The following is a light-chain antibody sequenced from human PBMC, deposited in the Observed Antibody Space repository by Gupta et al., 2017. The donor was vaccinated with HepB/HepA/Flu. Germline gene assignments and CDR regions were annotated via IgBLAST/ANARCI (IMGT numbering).Light chain of an antibody. CDR3: SAWDDSLNGRV. Sequence: QSVLTQPPSASGPPGQRVTISCSGSSSNIGSNFVNWYQQLPGTAPKLLIYNDNQRPSGVPDRFSGSKSGTSASLAISGLQAEDEADYYCSAWDDSLNGRVFGGGTKLTVL. CDR2: NDN. J-gene: IGLJ3*02. CDR1: SSNIGSNF. V-gene: IGLV1-44*01.